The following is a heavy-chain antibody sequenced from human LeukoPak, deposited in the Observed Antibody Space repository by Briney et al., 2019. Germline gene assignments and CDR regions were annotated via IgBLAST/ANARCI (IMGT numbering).Heavy chain of an antibody. D-gene: IGHD1-26*01. CDR2: IFHSGST. J-gene: IGHJ4*02. V-gene: IGHV4-39*07. CDR3: ARIWDGSYLKHTFDY. Sequence: SETLSLTCTVSGGSISSSSYYWGWIRQPPGKGLEWIGEIFHSGSTNYNPSLKSRVIISVDKSKNQFSLKLSSVTAADTAVYYCARIWDGSYLKHTFDYWGQGTLVTVSS. CDR1: GGSISSSSYY.